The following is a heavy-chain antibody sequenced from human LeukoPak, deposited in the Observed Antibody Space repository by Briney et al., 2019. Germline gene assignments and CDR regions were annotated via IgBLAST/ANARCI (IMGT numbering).Heavy chain of an antibody. J-gene: IGHJ4*02. V-gene: IGHV3-30*02. CDR1: GFTFSSYG. CDR2: IRYDGSNK. D-gene: IGHD3-10*01. Sequence: PGGSLRLSCAASGFTFSSYGMHWVRQAPGKGQEWVAFIRYDGSNKYYADSVKGRFTISRDNSKNTLYLQMNSLRAEDTAVYYCAKDWRRGSGFDYWGQGTLVTVSS. CDR3: AKDWRRGSGFDY.